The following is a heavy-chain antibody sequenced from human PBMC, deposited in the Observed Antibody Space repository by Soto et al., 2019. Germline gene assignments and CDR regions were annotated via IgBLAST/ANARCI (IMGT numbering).Heavy chain of an antibody. V-gene: IGHV4-59*08. D-gene: IGHD5-12*01. CDR2: IYYSGST. CDR1: GGSISSYY. CDR3: ARHDAYSGYDSWFDR. J-gene: IGHJ5*02. Sequence: PSETLSLTCTISGGSISSYYWSWIRQPPGKGLEWIGFIYYSGSTNYNPSLKSRVTISVDTSKNQFSLNLGSVTAADTAVYYCARHDAYSGYDSWFDRWGQGTLVTVLL.